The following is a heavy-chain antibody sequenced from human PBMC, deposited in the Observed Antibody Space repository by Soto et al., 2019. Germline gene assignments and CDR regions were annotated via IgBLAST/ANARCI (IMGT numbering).Heavy chain of an antibody. CDR2: ISAYNGNT. CDR3: ARAVLAPHPIFGVVRWFDP. CDR1: GYTFTSYG. V-gene: IGHV1-18*01. Sequence: QVQLVQSGAEVKKPGASVKVSCKASGYTFTSYGISWVRQAPGQGLEWMGWISAYNGNTNYAQKLQGRVTMTTDTSPSTAYMELRSLRSDDTAVYYCARAVLAPHPIFGVVRWFDPWGQGTLVTVSS. D-gene: IGHD3-3*01. J-gene: IGHJ5*02.